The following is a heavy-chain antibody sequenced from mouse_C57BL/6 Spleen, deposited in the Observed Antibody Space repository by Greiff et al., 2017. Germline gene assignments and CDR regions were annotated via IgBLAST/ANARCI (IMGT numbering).Heavy chain of an antibody. CDR2: IDPETGGT. J-gene: IGHJ2*01. Sequence: LVESGAELVRPGASVTLSCKASGYTFTDYEMHWVKQTPVHGLEWIGAIDPETGGTAYNQKFKGKAILTADKSSSTAYMELRSLTSEDSAVYYCTRSGYYSNYFDYWGQGTTLTVSS. V-gene: IGHV1-15*01. CDR3: TRSGYYSNYFDY. CDR1: GYTFTDYE. D-gene: IGHD2-5*01.